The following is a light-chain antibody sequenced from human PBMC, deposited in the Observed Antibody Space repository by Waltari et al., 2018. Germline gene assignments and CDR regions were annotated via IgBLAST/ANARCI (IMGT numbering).Light chain of an antibody. CDR3: AAWDDSLNAPCV. V-gene: IGLV1-44*01. CDR2: SNN. Sequence: QSVLTQPPSASGTPGQRVTISCSGSSSNIGSNTVNWYQQLPGTAPKLLIYSNNQRPSGGPDRFAGSKSGTSASLTISGLQSEDEADYSCAAWDDSLNAPCVFGGGTKLTVL. CDR1: SSNIGSNT. J-gene: IGLJ3*02.